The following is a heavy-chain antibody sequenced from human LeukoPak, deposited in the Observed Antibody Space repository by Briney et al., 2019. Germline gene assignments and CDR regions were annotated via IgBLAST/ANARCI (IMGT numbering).Heavy chain of an antibody. J-gene: IGHJ6*03. Sequence: PGGSLRLSCAASEFTFSSYSMNWVRQAPGKGLEWVSSISSSSSYIYYADSVKGRFTISRDNAKNSLYLQMNSLRTEDTAVYYCARDRGEYSSGWYDYYYMDVWGKGTTVTVSS. D-gene: IGHD6-19*01. CDR1: EFTFSSYS. CDR3: ARDRGEYSSGWYDYYYMDV. V-gene: IGHV3-21*01. CDR2: ISSSSSYI.